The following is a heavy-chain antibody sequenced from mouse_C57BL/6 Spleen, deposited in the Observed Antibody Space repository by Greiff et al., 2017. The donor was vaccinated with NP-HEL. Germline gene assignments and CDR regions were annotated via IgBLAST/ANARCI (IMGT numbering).Heavy chain of an antibody. CDR2: INPGSGGT. V-gene: IGHV1-54*01. J-gene: IGHJ2*01. CDR1: GYAFTNYL. D-gene: IGHD1-1*01. Sequence: QVQLQQSGAELVRPGTSVKVSCKASGYAFTNYLIEWVKQRPGQGLEWIGVINPGSGGTNYNEKFKGKATLTADKSSSTAYMQLSSLTAEDSAGYFGARGGGYYYGSTYFDYWGQGTTLTVSS. CDR3: ARGGGYYYGSTYFDY.